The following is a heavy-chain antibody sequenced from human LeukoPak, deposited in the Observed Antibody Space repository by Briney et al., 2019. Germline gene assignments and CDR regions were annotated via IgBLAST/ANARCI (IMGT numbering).Heavy chain of an antibody. CDR3: ARLYGSGSYFDY. J-gene: IGHJ4*02. V-gene: IGHV4-59*01. Sequence: SETLPLTFTVSGGSISSYFWSWIRQPPWKGLDWVGYIYYSGSTNYNPSLKSRVTISVDTSKNQFSLKLSSVTAADTAVYYCARLYGSGSYFDYWGQGTLVTVSS. CDR1: GGSISSYF. CDR2: IYYSGST. D-gene: IGHD3-10*01.